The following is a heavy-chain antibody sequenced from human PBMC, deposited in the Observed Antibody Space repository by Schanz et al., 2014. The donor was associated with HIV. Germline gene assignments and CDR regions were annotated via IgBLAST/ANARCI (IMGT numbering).Heavy chain of an antibody. CDR2: INPTGGTT. Sequence: QVQLVQSGAEVKKPGASVKVSCKASGGTFSIYAISWVRQAPGQGLEWMGVINPTGGTTAYAEKFQGRVTMTRDTSTSPVYMELYSLTSEDTAVYYCARGVDILTAFDHWGQGTQVTVSS. V-gene: IGHV1-46*01. D-gene: IGHD3-9*01. CDR3: ARGVDILTAFDH. CDR1: GGTFSIYA. J-gene: IGHJ4*02.